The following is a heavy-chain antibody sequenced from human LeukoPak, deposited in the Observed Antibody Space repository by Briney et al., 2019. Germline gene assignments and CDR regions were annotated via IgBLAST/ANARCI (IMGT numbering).Heavy chain of an antibody. V-gene: IGHV3-23*01. D-gene: IGHD6-19*01. CDR3: AKGLKKQWLANWFDP. J-gene: IGHJ5*02. CDR1: GFTFSSYA. CDR2: ISGSGGST. Sequence: GGSLRLSCAASGFTFSSYAMSWVRQAPGKGLEWVSAISGSGGSTYYADSVKGRFTISRDNSKNTLYLQMNSLRAEDTAVYYCAKGLKKQWLANWFDPWGQGTLVTVSS.